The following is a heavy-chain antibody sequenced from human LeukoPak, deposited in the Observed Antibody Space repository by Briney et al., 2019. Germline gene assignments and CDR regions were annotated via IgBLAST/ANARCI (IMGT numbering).Heavy chain of an antibody. CDR1: GGSFSGYY. CDR3: ARDGYSGLYNWFDP. CDR2: INHSGST. V-gene: IGHV4-34*01. J-gene: IGHJ5*02. Sequence: PWETLSLTCAVYGGSFSGYYWSWIRQPPGKGLEWIGEINHSGSTNYNPSLKSRVTISVDTSKNQFSLKLSSVTAADTAVYYCARDGYSGLYNWFDPWGQGTLVTVSS. D-gene: IGHD1-26*01.